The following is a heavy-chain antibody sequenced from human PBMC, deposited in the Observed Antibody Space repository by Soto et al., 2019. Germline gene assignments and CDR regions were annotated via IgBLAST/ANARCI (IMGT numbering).Heavy chain of an antibody. CDR2: IYYSGST. Sequence: PSETLSLTCTVSGGSISSSSYYWGWIRQPPGKGLEWIGSIYYSGSTYYNPSLKSRVTISVDTSKNQFSLKLSSVTAADTAVYYCARQQLWLHYFDYWGQGTPVTVSS. CDR3: ARQQLWLHYFDY. V-gene: IGHV4-39*01. CDR1: GGSISSSSYY. D-gene: IGHD5-18*01. J-gene: IGHJ4*02.